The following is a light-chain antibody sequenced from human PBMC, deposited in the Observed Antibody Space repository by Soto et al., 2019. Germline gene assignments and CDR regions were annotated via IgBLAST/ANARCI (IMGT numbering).Light chain of an antibody. CDR1: RDIGSD. J-gene: IGKJ1*01. Sequence: ATQMTKSPASLSASVGDRITITCRARRDIGSDLSWYQQKQGKAPTLLIYAASNLQSGVPSRFRGSRSGTEFTLTVSSLQPEDFATYYCQQYNSYSRTFGQGTKVDI. CDR3: QQYNSYSRT. CDR2: AAS. V-gene: IGKV1-6*01.